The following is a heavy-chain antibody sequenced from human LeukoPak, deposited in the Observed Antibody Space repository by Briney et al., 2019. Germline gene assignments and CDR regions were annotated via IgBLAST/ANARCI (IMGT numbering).Heavy chain of an antibody. D-gene: IGHD3-10*01. CDR1: GGSISSSN. CDR2: ISYDGKVT. V-gene: IGHV3-30*18. J-gene: IGHJ4*02. Sequence: PSGTLSLTCAVSGGSISSSNWWSWVRQAPGKGLEWMAVISYDGKVTYYADSVKGRFTISRDNSKNTLYLQMTSLRGEDTALYYCAKERDYRVSTSCDYWGQGTQVTVSS. CDR3: AKERDYRVSTSCDY.